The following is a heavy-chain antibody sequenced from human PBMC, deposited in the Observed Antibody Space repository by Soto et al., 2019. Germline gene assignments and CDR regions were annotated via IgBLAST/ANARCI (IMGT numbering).Heavy chain of an antibody. CDR2: IIPIFGTA. D-gene: IGHD6-13*01. CDR1: GGTFSSYA. CDR3: ASGSVAAAGSHYYYCYGMDV. Sequence: QVQLVQSGAEVKKPGSSVKVSCKASGGTFSSYAISWVRQAPGQGLEWMGGIIPIFGTANYAQKFQGRVTITADESTSTAYMELSSLRSEDTAVYYCASGSVAAAGSHYYYCYGMDVWGQGTTVTVSS. V-gene: IGHV1-69*01. J-gene: IGHJ6*02.